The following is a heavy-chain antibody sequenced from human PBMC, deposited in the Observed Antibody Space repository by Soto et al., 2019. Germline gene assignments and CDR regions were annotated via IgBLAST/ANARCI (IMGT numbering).Heavy chain of an antibody. CDR2: INPSGGST. V-gene: IGHV1-46*01. CDR1: GYTFTSYY. Sequence: ASVKVSCKASGYTFTSYYMHWVRQAPGQGLEWMGIINPSGGSTSYAQKFQGRVTMTRDTSTSTVYMELSSLRSEDTAVYYCARVKLVGASPYYYYGMDVWGQGTTVTVSS. D-gene: IGHD1-26*01. J-gene: IGHJ6*02. CDR3: ARVKLVGASPYYYYGMDV.